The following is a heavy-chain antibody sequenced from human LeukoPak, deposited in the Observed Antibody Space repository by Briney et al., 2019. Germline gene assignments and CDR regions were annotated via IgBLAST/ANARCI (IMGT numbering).Heavy chain of an antibody. CDR3: ARDSLIAARSFDY. CDR2: IYYSGST. V-gene: IGHV4-59*11. D-gene: IGHD6-6*01. Sequence: SQTLSLTCTVSGGSISSHYWSWIRQPPGKGLEWIGYIYYSGSTNYNPSLKSRVTISVDTSKNQFSLKLSSVTAADTAVYYCARDSLIAARSFDYWGQGNLVTVSS. J-gene: IGHJ4*02. CDR1: GGSISSHY.